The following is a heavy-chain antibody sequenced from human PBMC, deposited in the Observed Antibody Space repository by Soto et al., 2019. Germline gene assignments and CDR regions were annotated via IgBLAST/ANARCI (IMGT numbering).Heavy chain of an antibody. CDR3: ARAPHEWFGNDAFDI. CDR2: INHSGST. D-gene: IGHD3-3*01. J-gene: IGHJ3*02. V-gene: IGHV4-34*01. Sequence: QVQLQQWGAGLLKPSETLSLTCAVYGGSFSGYYWSWIRQPPGKGLEWIGEINHSGSTNYNPSLKSRVTISVDTSKNQFSLKLSSVTAADTAVYYCARAPHEWFGNDAFDIWGQGTMVTVSS. CDR1: GGSFSGYY.